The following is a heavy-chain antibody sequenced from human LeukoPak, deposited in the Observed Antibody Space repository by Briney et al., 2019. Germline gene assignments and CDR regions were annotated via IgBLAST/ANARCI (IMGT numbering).Heavy chain of an antibody. CDR2: ISYDGRNK. CDR1: GFTFSNHA. V-gene: IGHV3-30*04. J-gene: IGHJ4*02. D-gene: IGHD1-7*01. Sequence: GGSLRLSCAASGFTFSNHAMHWVRQAPGKGLEWVAVISYDGRNKYYADSVKGRFTISRDNSKNTLDLQMSSLRAEDTALYYCLREVDWKYAFDYWGRGTLVTVSS. CDR3: LREVDWKYAFDY.